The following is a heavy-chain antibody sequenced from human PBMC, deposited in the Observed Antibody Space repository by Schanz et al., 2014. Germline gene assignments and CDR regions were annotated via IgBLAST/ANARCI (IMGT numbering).Heavy chain of an antibody. CDR3: AGDYESDLSSPRHDAFDV. CDR2: IRYDGRNK. Sequence: QVDLVESGGGVVQPGRSLTLSCAVSTSLFSRSVIHWVRQAPGKGLEWVAVIRYDGRNKNFVESVKGRFTISRDNSNNRVYLQITTVRAEDTAVYFGAGDYESDLSSPRHDAFDVWGQGTVGTVSS. CDR1: TSLFSRSV. D-gene: IGHD3-22*01. J-gene: IGHJ3*01. V-gene: IGHV3-33*08.